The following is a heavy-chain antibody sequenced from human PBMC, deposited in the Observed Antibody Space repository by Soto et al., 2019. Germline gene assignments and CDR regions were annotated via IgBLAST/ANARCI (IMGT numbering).Heavy chain of an antibody. Sequence: ASVKVSCKASGYTFTSYAMNWVRQAPGQRLEWMGWINAHNGNTKNSQKFQGRVTITRDTSASTAYMELSSLRSEDTAVYYCARSKVLGAVYYYGIDVWCQGTTVTVSS. CDR3: ARSKVLGAVYYYGIDV. V-gene: IGHV1-3*01. J-gene: IGHJ6*02. CDR2: INAHNGNT. CDR1: GYTFTSYA. D-gene: IGHD1-26*01.